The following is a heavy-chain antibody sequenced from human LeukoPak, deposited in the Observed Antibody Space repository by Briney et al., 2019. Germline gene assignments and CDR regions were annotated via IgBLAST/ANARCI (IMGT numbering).Heavy chain of an antibody. CDR2: IRYDGSNK. Sequence: PGGSLRLSCAASGFTLSSYGMHWVRQAPGKGLEWVAFIRYDGSNKYYADSVKGRFTISRDNSKNTLYLQMNSLRAEDTAVYYCAKGINYDFWSGYSGYWGQGTLVTVSS. CDR1: GFTLSSYG. V-gene: IGHV3-30*02. J-gene: IGHJ4*02. D-gene: IGHD3-3*01. CDR3: AKGINYDFWSGYSGY.